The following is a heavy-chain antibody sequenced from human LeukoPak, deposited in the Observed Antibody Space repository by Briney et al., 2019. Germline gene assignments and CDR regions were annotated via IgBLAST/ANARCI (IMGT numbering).Heavy chain of an antibody. CDR1: GFTFSSYG. CDR3: TGEYYDFWSGTLGAFDI. J-gene: IGHJ3*02. Sequence: PGGSLRLSCAASGFTFSSYGMHWVRQAPGKGLEWVAVISFDGSYKYYADSVKGRFTISRDNSKNTLYLQMNSLRAEDTAVYYCTGEYYDFWSGTLGAFDIWGQGTMVTVSS. CDR2: ISFDGSYK. D-gene: IGHD3-3*01. V-gene: IGHV3-30*03.